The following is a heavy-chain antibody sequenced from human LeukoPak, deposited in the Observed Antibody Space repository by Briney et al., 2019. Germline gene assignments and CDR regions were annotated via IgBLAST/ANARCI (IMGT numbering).Heavy chain of an antibody. V-gene: IGHV3-33*01. CDR1: GFTFSSYG. D-gene: IGHD2-2*01. J-gene: IGHJ4*02. CDR2: IWYDGSNK. CDR3: ARDGPCSSTSCYLEY. Sequence: GGSLRLSCAASGFTFSSYGMHWVRQAPGKGLEWVAVIWYDGSNKYYADSVKGRFTISRDNSKNTLYLQMNSLRAEDTAVYYCARDGPCSSTSCYLEYWGQGTLVPVSS.